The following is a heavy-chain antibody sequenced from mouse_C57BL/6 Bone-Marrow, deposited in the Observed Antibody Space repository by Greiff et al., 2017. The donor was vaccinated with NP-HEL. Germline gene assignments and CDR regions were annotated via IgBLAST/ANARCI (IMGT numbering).Heavy chain of an antibody. Sequence: EVQLQQSGAELVRPGASVKLSCTASGFNITDDYMHWVKQRPEKGLEWIGWIDPENGDTEYASKFQGLVTITADTSANTAYLQLSSLTSEDTAVYYFTLYYYDHYFDYWGQGTTRTVSS. J-gene: IGHJ2*01. CDR1: GFNITDDY. V-gene: IGHV14-4*01. D-gene: IGHD1-1*01. CDR2: IDPENGDT. CDR3: TLYYYDHYFDY.